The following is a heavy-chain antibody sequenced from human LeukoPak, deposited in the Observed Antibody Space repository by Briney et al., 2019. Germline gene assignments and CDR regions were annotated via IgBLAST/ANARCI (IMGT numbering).Heavy chain of an antibody. CDR1: GFTISTYG. Sequence: GGSLRLSCAASGFTISTYGMNWVRQAPGKGLEWVSYISSSTSTIYYADSVKGRFTISRDNAKNSLYLQMNSLRDEDTAVYYCARAYCGGGFCPSGCDFWGQGTLVTVSS. V-gene: IGHV3-48*02. D-gene: IGHD2-21*01. J-gene: IGHJ4*02. CDR2: ISSSTSTI. CDR3: ARAYCGGGFCPSGCDF.